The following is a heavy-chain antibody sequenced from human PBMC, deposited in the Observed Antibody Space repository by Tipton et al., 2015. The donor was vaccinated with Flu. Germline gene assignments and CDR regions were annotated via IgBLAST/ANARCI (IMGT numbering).Heavy chain of an antibody. CDR3: SRDLRGYSGYTGGDAFDL. D-gene: IGHD5-12*01. Sequence: TLSLTCTVSGGSITTSYWSWLRQPAGKGLEWIGRMSTSGSTNYNASLESRLTMSRDTSKNYFSLRLSSATAADTAVYYFSRDLRGYSGYTGGDAFDLWGQGIMVTVSS. CDR1: GGSITTSY. J-gene: IGHJ3*01. V-gene: IGHV4-4*07. CDR2: MSTSGST.